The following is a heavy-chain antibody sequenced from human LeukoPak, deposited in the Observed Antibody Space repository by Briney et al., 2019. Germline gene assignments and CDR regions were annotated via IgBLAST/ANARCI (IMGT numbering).Heavy chain of an antibody. CDR3: ARGMGFVGHFDL. J-gene: IGHJ4*02. CDR1: GVTFRSNA. V-gene: IGHV1-69*06. Sequence: SVKVSCTASGVTFRSNAISWVRQPPGQGLEWMGSIIGIFGTAEYAEKLKGRVTISADKSTSRGYMELSSLKAEDTALYYCARGMGFVGHFDLWGQGTLVTVSS. CDR2: IIGIFGTA. D-gene: IGHD2-15*01.